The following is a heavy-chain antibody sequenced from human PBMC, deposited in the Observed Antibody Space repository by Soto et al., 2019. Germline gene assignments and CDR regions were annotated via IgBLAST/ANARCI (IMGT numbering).Heavy chain of an antibody. CDR2: ISSSSSTI. CDR3: ARDLNYGLFDY. V-gene: IGHV3-48*01. J-gene: IGHJ4*02. Sequence: EVQLVESGGGLVQPGGSLRLSCAASGFTFSSYSMNWVRQAPGKGLEWVSYISSSSSTIYYADSVKGRFTISRDNAQTSLYLQMNGLRAEDTAVYYCARDLNYGLFDYWGQGTLVNVSS. CDR1: GFTFSSYS. D-gene: IGHD4-17*01.